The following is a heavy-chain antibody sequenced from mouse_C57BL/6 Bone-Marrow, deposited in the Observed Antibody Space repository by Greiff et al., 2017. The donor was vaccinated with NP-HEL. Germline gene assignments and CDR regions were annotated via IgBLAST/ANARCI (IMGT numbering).Heavy chain of an antibody. V-gene: IGHV1-42*01. Sequence: DVKLQESGPELVKPGASVKISCKASGYSFTGYYMNWVKQSPEKSLEWIGEINPSTGGTTYNQKFKAKATLTVDKSSSTAYMQLKSLTSEDSAVYYCALPGFDYWGQGTTLTVSS. J-gene: IGHJ2*01. CDR3: ALPGFDY. CDR1: GYSFTGYY. CDR2: INPSTGGT.